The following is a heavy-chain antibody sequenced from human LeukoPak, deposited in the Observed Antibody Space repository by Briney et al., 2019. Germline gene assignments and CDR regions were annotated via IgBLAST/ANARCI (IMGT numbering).Heavy chain of an antibody. D-gene: IGHD3-10*01. V-gene: IGHV3-48*01. Sequence: GGSLRLSCAASGFTFSSYSMNWVRQAPGKGLEWVSSITSSSSTIYDADSVKGRLTISRDNAKNSLYLQMNSLRAEDTAVYYCAREGSGLYMDVWGKGTTVTVSS. CDR3: AREGSGLYMDV. CDR1: GFTFSSYS. J-gene: IGHJ6*03. CDR2: ITSSSSTI.